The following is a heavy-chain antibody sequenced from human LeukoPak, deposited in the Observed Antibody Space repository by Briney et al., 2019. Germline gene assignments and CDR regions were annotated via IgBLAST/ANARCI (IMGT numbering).Heavy chain of an antibody. CDR1: GGPISSSSYY. Sequence: PETPSPTRTVSGGPISSSSYYWGWIRQPPGKGLAWTGSIYYSGSTYYNPCLKSRVTIYVDTSKNQFSLKLSSVTAADTAVYYCARALEKFGYSSSWYNWFDPWGQGTLVTVSS. D-gene: IGHD6-13*01. J-gene: IGHJ5*02. CDR3: ARALEKFGYSSSWYNWFDP. V-gene: IGHV4-39*01. CDR2: IYYSGST.